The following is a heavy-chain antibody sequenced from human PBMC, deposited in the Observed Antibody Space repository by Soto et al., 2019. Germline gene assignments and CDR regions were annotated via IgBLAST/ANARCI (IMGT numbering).Heavy chain of an antibody. CDR2: INHSGST. D-gene: IGHD3-3*01. Sequence: SETLSLTCAVYGGSFSGYYWSWIRQPPGKGLEWIGEINHSGSTNYNPSLKSRVTISVDTSKNQFSLKLSSVTAADTAVYYCARGPSGITFFGVVPRGMDVWGQGTTVTVSS. V-gene: IGHV4-34*01. CDR3: ARGPSGITFFGVVPRGMDV. CDR1: GGSFSGYY. J-gene: IGHJ6*02.